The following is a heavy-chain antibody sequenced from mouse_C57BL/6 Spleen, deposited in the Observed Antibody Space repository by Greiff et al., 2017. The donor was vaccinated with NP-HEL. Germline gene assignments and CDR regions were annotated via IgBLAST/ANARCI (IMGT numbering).Heavy chain of an antibody. CDR1: AYTFTNYE. CDR2: IDPETGGN. V-gene: IGHV1-15*01. J-gene: IGHJ2*01. CDR3: TRVGVWYYFDC. D-gene: IGHD2-10*02. Sequence: QVQLQQSGAELVRPGASVTPSCKASAYTFTNYEMHWVKQTPVHGLEWIGAIDPETGGNAYNQKFKGKAILTADKSSSTAYMELRSLTSEDSAVYYSTRVGVWYYFDCWGQSTTLTVSS.